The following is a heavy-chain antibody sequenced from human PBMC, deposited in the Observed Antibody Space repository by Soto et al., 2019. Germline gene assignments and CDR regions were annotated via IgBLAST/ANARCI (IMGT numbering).Heavy chain of an antibody. CDR1: GFTFSSYS. J-gene: IGHJ4*02. V-gene: IGHV3-48*02. CDR3: ARNPDRITMIVVVITEFDY. D-gene: IGHD3-22*01. CDR2: ISSSSSTI. Sequence: GGSLRLSCAASGFTFSSYSMNWVRQAPGKGLEWVSYISSSSSTIYYADSVKGRFTISRDNAKNSLYLQMNSLRDEETAVYYCARNPDRITMIVVVITEFDYWGQGTLVTVSS.